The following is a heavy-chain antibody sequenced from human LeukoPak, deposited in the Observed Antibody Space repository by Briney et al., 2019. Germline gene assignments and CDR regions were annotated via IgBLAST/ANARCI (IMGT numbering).Heavy chain of an antibody. CDR3: AREWSREAYCGGDCYFAFDI. D-gene: IGHD2-21*02. V-gene: IGHV4-59*06. CDR2: IYYSGST. J-gene: IGHJ3*02. CDR1: GGSINSYY. Sequence: SETLSLTCTVSGGSINSYYWSWIRQPPGKGLEWIGYIYYSGSTYYNPSLKSRVTISVDTSKNQFSLKLSSVTAADTAVYYCAREWSREAYCGGDCYFAFDIWGQGTMVTVSS.